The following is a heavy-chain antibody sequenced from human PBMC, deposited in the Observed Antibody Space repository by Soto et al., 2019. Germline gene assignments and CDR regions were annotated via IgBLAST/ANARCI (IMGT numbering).Heavy chain of an antibody. CDR1: GFTFSHYG. CDR2: ISFDGSID. J-gene: IGHJ4*01. V-gene: IGHV3-30*18. D-gene: IGHD6-6*01. CDR3: AKDDSEYSNYWSSYDY. Sequence: QVQLVESGGGVVQPGTSLRLSCVASGFTFSHYGMEWVRQAPGKGLEWVAVISFDGSIDYYADSVKGRFTISRDNSKGTLSLRMNSLRAEDTAMYYCAKDDSEYSNYWSSYDYWGHGTLVTVSS.